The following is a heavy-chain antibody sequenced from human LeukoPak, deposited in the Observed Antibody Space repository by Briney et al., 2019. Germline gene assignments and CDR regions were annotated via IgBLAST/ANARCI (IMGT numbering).Heavy chain of an antibody. V-gene: IGHV1-69*13. Sequence: SVKVSCKASGYIFTTHYMHWVRQAPGQGLEWMGGIIPIFGTANYAQKFQGRVTITADESTSTAYMELSGLRSEDTAVYYCARDSSGLWGQGTLVTVSS. CDR2: IIPIFGTA. CDR1: GYIFTTHY. CDR3: ARDSSGL. D-gene: IGHD3-22*01. J-gene: IGHJ4*02.